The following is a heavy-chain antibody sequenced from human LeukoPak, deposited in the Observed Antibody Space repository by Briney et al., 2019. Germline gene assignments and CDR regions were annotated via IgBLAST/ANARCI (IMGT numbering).Heavy chain of an antibody. V-gene: IGHV4-30-4*08. Sequence: SETLSLTCTVSGGSISSGDYYWSWIRQPPGKGLEWIGYIYYSGSTYYNPSLKSRVTISVDTSKNQFSLKLSSVTAADSAVYYCARAPQLPAAIRFRNWSDPWGQGTLVTVSS. J-gene: IGHJ5*02. CDR3: ARAPQLPAAIRFRNWSDP. D-gene: IGHD2-2*02. CDR2: IYYSGST. CDR1: GGSISSGDYY.